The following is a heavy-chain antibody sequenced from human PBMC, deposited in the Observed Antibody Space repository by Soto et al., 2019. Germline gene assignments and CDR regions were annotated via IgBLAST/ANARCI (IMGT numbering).Heavy chain of an antibody. CDR1: VYGVSSNSAA. V-gene: IGHV6-1*01. D-gene: IGHD5-12*01. CDR3: ARSLRHTTLCQP. J-gene: IGHJ5*02. CDR2: TYYRSKWYN. Sequence: SQTLSLTCAISVYGVSSNSAAWNWIIQSPSRGLEWLGRTYYRSKWYNDYAVSVKSRITINPDTSKNQFSLQLNSVTPEDTAVYYRARSLRHTTLCQPLGQGTLVTV.